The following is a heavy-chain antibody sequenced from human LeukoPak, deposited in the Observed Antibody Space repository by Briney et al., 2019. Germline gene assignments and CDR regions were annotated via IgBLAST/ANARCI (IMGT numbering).Heavy chain of an antibody. Sequence: ASVKVSCKASGYTFTSYGISWVRQAPGQGLEWMGWISAYNGNTNYAQKLQGRVTMTTDTSTSTAYMELRSLRSDDTAVYYCARAALGTEWELLGDAFDIWGQGTMVTVSS. J-gene: IGHJ3*02. V-gene: IGHV1-18*01. CDR1: GYTFTSYG. D-gene: IGHD1-26*01. CDR2: ISAYNGNT. CDR3: ARAALGTEWELLGDAFDI.